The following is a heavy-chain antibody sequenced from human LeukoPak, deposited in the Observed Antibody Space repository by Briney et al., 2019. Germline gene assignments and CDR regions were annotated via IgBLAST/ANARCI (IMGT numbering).Heavy chain of an antibody. Sequence: QTGGSLRLSCAASGFTFGSYAMTCVRQAPGKGLEWVSVITGSDLSTYYADSVRGRFTISRDNSKNTLYLQMNSLRADDTAVYYCAKHRGSGVASTGGVESWGQGTLVTVSS. V-gene: IGHV3-23*01. D-gene: IGHD6-19*01. CDR1: GFTFGSYA. J-gene: IGHJ4*02. CDR2: ITGSDLST. CDR3: AKHRGSGVASTGGVES.